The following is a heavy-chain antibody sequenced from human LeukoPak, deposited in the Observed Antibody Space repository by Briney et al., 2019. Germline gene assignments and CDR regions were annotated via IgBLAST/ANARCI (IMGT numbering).Heavy chain of an antibody. J-gene: IGHJ3*02. CDR2: ISAYNGST. Sequence: ASVKVSCKASGSTFTSYGISWVRQAPGQGLEWMGWISAYNGSTNYAQKLQGRVTMTTDTSTSTAYMELRSLRSDDTAVYYCARDSVFGVVVPAAIMRHDAFDIWGQGTMVTVSS. CDR1: GSTFTSYG. CDR3: ARDSVFGVVVPAAIMRHDAFDI. D-gene: IGHD2-2*01. V-gene: IGHV1-18*01.